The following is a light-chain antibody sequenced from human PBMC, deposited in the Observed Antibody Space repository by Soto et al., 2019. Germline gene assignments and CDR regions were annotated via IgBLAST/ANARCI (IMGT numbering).Light chain of an antibody. CDR2: GAS. CDR1: QSVGSS. J-gene: IGKJ4*01. CDR3: QQYYTTPLT. Sequence: EIVMPQSPATLSVSPGERATLSCRASQSVGSSLAWYQQEPGQAPRLLIYGASTRATGIPARFSGSGSGTEFTLTISSLQSEDFAVYYCQQYYTTPLTFGGGTKVDIK. V-gene: IGKV3-15*01.